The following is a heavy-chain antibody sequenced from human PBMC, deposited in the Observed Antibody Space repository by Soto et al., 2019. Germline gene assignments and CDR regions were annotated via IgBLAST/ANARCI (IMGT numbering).Heavy chain of an antibody. J-gene: IGHJ4*02. CDR1: GYTFTSYA. Sequence: QVQLVQSGAEVKKPGASVKVSCKASGYTFTSYAMHWVRQAPGQRLEWMGWINAGNGNTKYSQKFQGRVTITRDTSASTAYMELSSLRSEDTAVYYCERDGVDFLLELHYFDYWGQGTLVTVSS. CDR3: ERDGVDFLLELHYFDY. CDR2: INAGNGNT. V-gene: IGHV1-3*01. D-gene: IGHD1-7*01.